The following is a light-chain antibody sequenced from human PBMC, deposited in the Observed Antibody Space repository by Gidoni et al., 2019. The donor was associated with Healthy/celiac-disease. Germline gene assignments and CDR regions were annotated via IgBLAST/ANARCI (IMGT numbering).Light chain of an antibody. Sequence: EFELQQPPATLSLSPGERATLTCRASQSVSSSYLAWYQQKPGQAPRLLIYGASSRTSGVPDRFSGSGSGTDFTLTISRLQPEDFAMYYCQQYDSSPWTFGQGTKVEIK. CDR3: QQYDSSPWT. V-gene: IGKV3-20*01. CDR2: GAS. J-gene: IGKJ1*01. CDR1: QSVSSSY.